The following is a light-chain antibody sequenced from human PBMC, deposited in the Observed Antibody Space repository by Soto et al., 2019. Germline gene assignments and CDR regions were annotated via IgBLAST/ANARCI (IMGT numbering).Light chain of an antibody. V-gene: IGLV2-14*01. CDR1: SSDVGGYKY. CDR3: SSYTITSPYV. J-gene: IGLJ1*01. CDR2: EVS. Sequence: QSALTQPASLSGSPGQSITISCTGTSSDVGGYKYVSWYQQHPDKAPKLLIYEVSNRPSGVSSRFSGSKSGNTASLTISGLLAEDEADYYCSSYTITSPYVFGSGTKLTVL.